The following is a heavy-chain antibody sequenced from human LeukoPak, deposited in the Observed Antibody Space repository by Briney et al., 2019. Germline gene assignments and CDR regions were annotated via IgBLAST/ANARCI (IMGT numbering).Heavy chain of an antibody. V-gene: IGHV4-34*01. CDR2: INHNGST. CDR3: ARLRGNYYYYMDV. J-gene: IGHJ6*03. D-gene: IGHD1-1*01. CDR1: GGSFSGYY. Sequence: SETLSLTCAVYGGSFSGYYWSWIRQPPGKGLEWIGEINHNGSTNYNPSLKSRVTISVDTSKNQFSLKLSSVTAADTAVYYCARLRGNYYYYMDVWGKGTTVTISS.